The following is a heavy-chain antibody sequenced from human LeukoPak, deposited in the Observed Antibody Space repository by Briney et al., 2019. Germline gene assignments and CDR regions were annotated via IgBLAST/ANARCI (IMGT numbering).Heavy chain of an antibody. CDR1: GFTFSNYG. Sequence: GGSLRLSCAASGFTFSNYGMHWVRQAPGKGLEWVAVISYDESDKYYADSVKGRFTISRDNSKNTLYLQMSSLRPEDTAVHYCAKGVVAATNAAYYGMDVWGQGTTVTVSS. CDR3: AKGVVAATNAAYYGMDV. J-gene: IGHJ6*02. V-gene: IGHV3-30*18. D-gene: IGHD2-15*01. CDR2: ISYDESDK.